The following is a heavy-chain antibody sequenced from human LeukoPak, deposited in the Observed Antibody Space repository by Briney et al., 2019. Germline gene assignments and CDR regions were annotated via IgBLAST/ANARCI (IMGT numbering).Heavy chain of an antibody. J-gene: IGHJ4*02. Sequence: PGGSLRLSCAASGFTFSSYWMHWVRHAPGKGLVWVSRINSDGSSTSYADSVKGRFTISRDNAKNTLYLQMNSLRAEDTAVYYCARGVPLTVTRARDHWGQGTLVTVSS. V-gene: IGHV3-74*01. D-gene: IGHD4-17*01. CDR3: ARGVPLTVTRARDH. CDR1: GFTFSSYW. CDR2: INSDGSST.